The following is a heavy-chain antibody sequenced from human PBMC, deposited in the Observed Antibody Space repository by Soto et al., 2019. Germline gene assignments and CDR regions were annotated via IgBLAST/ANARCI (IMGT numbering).Heavy chain of an antibody. J-gene: IGHJ6*02. Sequence: EVQLVESGGGLVKLGGSLRLSCAASGFTFSNAWMSWVRQAPGKGLEWVGRIKSKTDGGTTDYAAPVKGRFTISRDDSKNTLYLQMNSLKTQDTAVYYCTTTGGNYYYYYGMDVWGQGTTVTVSS. CDR2: IKSKTDGGTT. CDR3: TTTGGNYYYYYGMDV. D-gene: IGHD2-8*02. CDR1: GFTFSNAW. V-gene: IGHV3-15*01.